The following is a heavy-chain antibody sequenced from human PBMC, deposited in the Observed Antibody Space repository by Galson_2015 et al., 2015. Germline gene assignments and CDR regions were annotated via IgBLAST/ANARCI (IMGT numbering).Heavy chain of an antibody. D-gene: IGHD3-16*02. Sequence: SLRLSCAASGFTFSSYAMSWVRQAPGKGLEWVSAISGSGGSTYYADSVKGRFTISRDNSKNTLYLQMNSLRAEDTAVYYCAKGHVWGSYRYLSWGQGTLVTVSS. V-gene: IGHV3-23*01. CDR3: AKGHVWGSYRYLS. CDR1: GFTFSSYA. CDR2: ISGSGGST. J-gene: IGHJ4*02.